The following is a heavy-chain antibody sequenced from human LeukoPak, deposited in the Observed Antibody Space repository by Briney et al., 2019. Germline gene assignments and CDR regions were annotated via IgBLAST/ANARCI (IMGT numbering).Heavy chain of an antibody. D-gene: IGHD6-19*01. CDR2: IYPGDSDT. CDR1: GYSFTSYW. V-gene: IGHV5-51*01. Sequence: GESLKISCKGSGYSFTSYWIGWVRQMPGKGLEWMGIIYPGDSDTRYSPSFQGQVTISADKSISTAYLQWSSLKASDTAMYYCARHVHVPNFLAVAGTVIDYWGQGTLVTVSS. J-gene: IGHJ4*02. CDR3: ARHVHVPNFLAVAGTVIDY.